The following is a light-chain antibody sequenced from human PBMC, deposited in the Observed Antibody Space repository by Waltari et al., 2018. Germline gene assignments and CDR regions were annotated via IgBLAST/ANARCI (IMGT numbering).Light chain of an antibody. J-gene: IGLJ2*01. CDR3: CSYAGSSTFHVL. Sequence: QSVLTQPASMSGSPGQSITISCTGTNSDVGSYNLVSWYQQHPGKAPRLIIYDVIKRPSVVSVRFSGSKSGNTASLTVSGLQPEDEAEYFCCSYAGSSTFHVLFGGGTKLTVL. V-gene: IGLV2-23*02. CDR2: DVI. CDR1: NSDVGSYNL.